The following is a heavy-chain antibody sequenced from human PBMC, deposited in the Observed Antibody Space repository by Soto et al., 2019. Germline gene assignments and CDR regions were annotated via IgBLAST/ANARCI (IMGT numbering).Heavy chain of an antibody. Sequence: GESLKISCAASGFTVSSNYMSWVRQAPGKGLEWVSVIYSGGSTYYADSVKGRFTISRDNSKNTLYLQMNSLRAEDTAVYYCARAGFITMVRGAYYFDYWGQGTLVTVSS. CDR1: GFTVSSNY. CDR2: IYSGGST. V-gene: IGHV3-66*01. CDR3: ARAGFITMVRGAYYFDY. D-gene: IGHD3-10*01. J-gene: IGHJ4*02.